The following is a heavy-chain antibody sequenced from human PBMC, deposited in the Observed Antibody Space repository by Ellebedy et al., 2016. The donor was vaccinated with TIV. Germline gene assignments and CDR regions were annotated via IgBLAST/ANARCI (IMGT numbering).Heavy chain of an antibody. D-gene: IGHD2-2*01. CDR1: GYSFTTYW. CDR2: IDPSDSYT. Sequence: GESLKISXKGSGYSFTTYWITWVRQMPGKGLEWMGRIDPSDSYTNYNPSFQGHVSISADKSISTAYLHWSSLKASDTAMYYCARCLACRSNSCYHGNYGLDVWGQGTTVTVSS. CDR3: ARCLACRSNSCYHGNYGLDV. V-gene: IGHV5-10-1*01. J-gene: IGHJ6*02.